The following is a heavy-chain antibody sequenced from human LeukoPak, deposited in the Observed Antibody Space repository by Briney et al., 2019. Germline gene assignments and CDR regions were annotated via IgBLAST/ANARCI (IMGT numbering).Heavy chain of an antibody. J-gene: IGHJ6*02. D-gene: IGHD1-26*01. Sequence: ASVNVSCKASGYTFTSYGISWVRQAPGQGLEWMGWISAYNGNTNYAQKLQGRVTMTTDTSTSTAYMELRSLRSDDTAVYYCARGRPATFYYCYGMDVWGQGNTVTVSS. CDR2: ISAYNGNT. CDR3: ARGRPATFYYCYGMDV. CDR1: GYTFTSYG. V-gene: IGHV1-18*01.